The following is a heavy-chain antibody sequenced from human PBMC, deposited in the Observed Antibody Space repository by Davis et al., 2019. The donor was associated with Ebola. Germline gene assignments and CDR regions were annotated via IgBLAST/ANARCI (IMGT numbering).Heavy chain of an antibody. CDR1: GYTFTNYY. V-gene: IGHV1-3*01. CDR2: INPGNHET. J-gene: IGHJ6*02. Sequence: ASVKVSCKASGYTFTNYYMHWVRQAPGQRLEWMGWINPGNHETMYSERFQGRVTISSDTSATTIDVGLSSLTSEDTAMYFCARDKAQSYYGSPAYNYYYSGVDVWGQGTTVIVSS. D-gene: IGHD3-22*01. CDR3: ARDKAQSYYGSPAYNYYYSGVDV.